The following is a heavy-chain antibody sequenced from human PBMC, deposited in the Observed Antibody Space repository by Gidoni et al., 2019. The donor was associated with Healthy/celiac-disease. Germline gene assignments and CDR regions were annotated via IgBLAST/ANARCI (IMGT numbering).Heavy chain of an antibody. CDR2: INHSGST. D-gene: IGHD4-4*01. CDR3: ASWDYSTAFDI. J-gene: IGHJ3*02. CDR1: GGSFSGYY. Sequence: QVQLQQWGAGLLKPSETLSLTCAVYGGSFSGYYWSWIRQPPGKGLEWIGEINHSGSTNYNPSLKSRVTISVDTSKNQFSLKLSSVTAADTAVYYCASWDYSTAFDIWGQGTMVTVSS. V-gene: IGHV4-34*01.